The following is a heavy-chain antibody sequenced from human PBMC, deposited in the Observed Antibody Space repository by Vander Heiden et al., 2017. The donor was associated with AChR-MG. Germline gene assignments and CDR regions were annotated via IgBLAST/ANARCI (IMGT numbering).Heavy chain of an antibody. J-gene: IGHJ4*02. CDR3: ARAGDGYNYAVDY. Sequence: QLQLQASGPGLVKPSETLSLPCTVSGGPIRSTSYYWGWIRQPPGKGLGWIGSIYYSGSTYYNPSLKSRVTISVDTSKNQFSLKLSSVTAADTAVYYCARAGDGYNYAVDYWGQGTLVTVSS. D-gene: IGHD5-12*01. CDR1: GGPIRSTSYY. V-gene: IGHV4-39*01. CDR2: IYYSGST.